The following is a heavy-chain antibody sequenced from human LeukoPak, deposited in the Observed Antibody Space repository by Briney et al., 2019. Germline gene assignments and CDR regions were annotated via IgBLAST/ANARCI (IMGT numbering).Heavy chain of an antibody. J-gene: IGHJ3*02. CDR3: ARGVGKKGRYCSGGSCYPVPDAFDI. V-gene: IGHV1-2*04. CDR2: INPNSGGT. Sequence: GSVRVSCKASGYTFTGYYMHWVRQAPGQELEWMGGINPNSGGTNYAQTFQGCVTMTRATSISTAYMELSRLRSADTAVYYCARGVGKKGRYCSGGSCYPVPDAFDIWGQGTMVTVSS. CDR1: GYTFTGYY. D-gene: IGHD2-15*01.